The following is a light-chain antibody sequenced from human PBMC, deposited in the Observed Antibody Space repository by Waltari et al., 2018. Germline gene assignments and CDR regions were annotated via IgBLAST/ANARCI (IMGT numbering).Light chain of an antibody. CDR1: QSVGRA. V-gene: IGKV3-20*01. CDR3: QMYVRLPVT. CDR2: DAS. J-gene: IGKJ1*01. Sequence: EIVLTQSPRTLALSPGERATLSCRASQSVGRALAWYQQKPSQAPRLLIYDASSRATGISDKFSGSGSGTDFSLTISRVEPEDFAVYFCQMYVRLPVTFGQGTKVEVK.